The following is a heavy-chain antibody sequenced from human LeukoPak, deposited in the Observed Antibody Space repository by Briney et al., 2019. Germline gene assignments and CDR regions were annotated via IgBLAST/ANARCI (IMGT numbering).Heavy chain of an antibody. CDR1: GFTFSSYG. CDR3: ARNTKLGYCSSTSCSDAFDI. D-gene: IGHD2-2*01. J-gene: IGHJ3*02. CDR2: IWYGGSNK. Sequence: PGGSLRLSCAASGFTFSSYGMHWVRQAPGKGLEWVAVIWYGGSNKYYADSVKGRFTISRDNSKNTLYLQMNSLRAEDTAVYYCARNTKLGYCSSTSCSDAFDIWGQGTMVTVSS. V-gene: IGHV3-33*08.